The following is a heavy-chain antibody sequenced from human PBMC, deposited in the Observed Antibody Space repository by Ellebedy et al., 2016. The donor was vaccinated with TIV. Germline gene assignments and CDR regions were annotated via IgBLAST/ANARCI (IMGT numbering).Heavy chain of an antibody. CDR1: GGSISSYY. V-gene: IGHV4-59*01. J-gene: IGHJ6*03. CDR3: ARGGCSSTSCYLYYYYYMDV. Sequence: SETLSLXXTVSGGSISSYYWSWIRQPPGKGLEWIGYIYYSGSTNYNPFLKSRVTISVDTSKNQFSLKLSSVTAADTAVYYCARGGCSSTSCYLYYYYYMDVWGKGTTVTVSS. D-gene: IGHD2-2*01. CDR2: IYYSGST.